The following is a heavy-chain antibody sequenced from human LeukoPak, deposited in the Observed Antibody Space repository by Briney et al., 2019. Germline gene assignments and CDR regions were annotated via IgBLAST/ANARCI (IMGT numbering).Heavy chain of an antibody. Sequence: GGSLRLSCAASGFTVSSNYMSWVRQAPGKGLEWVSVIYSGGSTYYADSVKGRFTISRDNSKNTLCLQMNSLRAEDTAVYYCARASSGWLGYFDYWGQGTLVTVSS. CDR3: ARASSGWLGYFDY. CDR2: IYSGGST. CDR1: GFTVSSNY. D-gene: IGHD6-19*01. J-gene: IGHJ4*02. V-gene: IGHV3-53*01.